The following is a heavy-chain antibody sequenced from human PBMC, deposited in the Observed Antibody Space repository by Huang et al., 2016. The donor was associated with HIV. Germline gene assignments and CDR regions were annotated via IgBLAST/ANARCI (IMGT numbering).Heavy chain of an antibody. D-gene: IGHD3-22*01. CDR2: IRFDGSNK. CDR3: AKVDLYDSSGLDY. J-gene: IGHJ4*02. CDR1: GFPFSSYG. Sequence: QVQLVESGGGVVQPGGSLRLSCAASGFPFSSYGMHWVRQAPGKGLEGVAFIRFDGSNKYYANSVKGRFTISRDNSKNTLDLQMNSLRAEDTAVYYCAKVDLYDSSGLDYWGQGTLVTVSS. V-gene: IGHV3-30*02.